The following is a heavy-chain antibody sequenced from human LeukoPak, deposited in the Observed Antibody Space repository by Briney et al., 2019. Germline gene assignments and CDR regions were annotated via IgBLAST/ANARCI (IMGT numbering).Heavy chain of an antibody. CDR2: VYHSGST. V-gene: IGHV4-4*02. D-gene: IGHD5-24*01. J-gene: IGHJ4*02. Sequence: PSGTLSLTCAVSGDSISTNHWWSWVRQPPGKGLEWIGEVYHSGSTNYNPSLKSRVTISVDKSKNLFSLKLTSVTVADTATYYCASARWDYWGQGTLVTVSS. CDR1: GDSISTNHW. CDR3: ASARWDY.